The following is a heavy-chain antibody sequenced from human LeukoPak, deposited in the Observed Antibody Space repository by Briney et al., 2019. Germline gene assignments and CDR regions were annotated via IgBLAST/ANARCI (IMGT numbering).Heavy chain of an antibody. V-gene: IGHV3-64D*06. CDR3: VKAPNYDFFEY. CDR2: ISGNGGTT. D-gene: IGHD3-3*01. J-gene: IGHJ4*02. Sequence: PGGSLRLSCSASGFTFSGYAMHWVRQAPGKGLEHVSVISGNGGTTYYADSVRGRFTISRDNSKNTLYLQMSSLRPEDTAVYYCVKAPNYDFFEYWGEGTLVTVSS. CDR1: GFTFSGYA.